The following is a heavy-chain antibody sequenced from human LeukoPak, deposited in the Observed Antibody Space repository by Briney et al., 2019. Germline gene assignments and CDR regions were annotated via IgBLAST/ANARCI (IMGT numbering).Heavy chain of an antibody. J-gene: IGHJ4*02. CDR2: ISYDGSNK. Sequence: GGSLRLSCAASGFTFSSYAMHWVRQAPGKGLEWVAVISYDGSNKYYADSVKGRFTISRDNSKNTLYLQMNSLRAEDTAVYYCAKKKNSNSLGYFDYWGQGTLVTVSS. CDR1: GFTFSSYA. CDR3: AKKKNSNSLGYFDY. D-gene: IGHD6-13*01. V-gene: IGHV3-30-3*01.